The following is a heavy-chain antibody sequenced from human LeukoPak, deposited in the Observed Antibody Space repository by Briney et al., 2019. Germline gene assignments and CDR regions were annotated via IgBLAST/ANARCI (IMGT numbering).Heavy chain of an antibody. V-gene: IGHV1-69*04. D-gene: IGHD3-22*01. CDR2: IIPILGIA. Sequence: GSSVKVSCKASGGTFSSYAISWVRQAPGQGLEWMGRIIPILGIANYAQKFQGRVTITADKSTSTAYMGLSSLRSEDTAVYYCARSNVLSGYYGTIDYWGQGTLVTVSS. CDR3: ARSNVLSGYYGTIDY. J-gene: IGHJ4*02. CDR1: GGTFSSYA.